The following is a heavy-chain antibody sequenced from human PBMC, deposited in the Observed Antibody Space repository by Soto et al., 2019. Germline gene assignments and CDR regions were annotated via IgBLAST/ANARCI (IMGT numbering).Heavy chain of an antibody. J-gene: IGHJ3*02. CDR2: INPSGGST. Sequence: ASVKVSCKASGYTFTSYYMHWVRQAPGQGLEWMGIINPSGGSTSYAQKFQGRVTMTTDTSASTAYMELSSLRSEDTAVYYCARDYDFWSATAQNAFDIWGQGTMVTVSS. V-gene: IGHV1-46*01. CDR3: ARDYDFWSATAQNAFDI. D-gene: IGHD3-3*01. CDR1: GYTFTSYY.